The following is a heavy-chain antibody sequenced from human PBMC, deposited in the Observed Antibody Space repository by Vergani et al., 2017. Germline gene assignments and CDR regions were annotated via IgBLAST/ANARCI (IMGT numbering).Heavy chain of an antibody. CDR1: GYTFTSYA. J-gene: IGHJ3*02. D-gene: IGHD5-24*01. Sequence: QVQLVQSGAEVKKPGASVKVSCKASGYTFTSYAMHWVRQAPGQRLEWMGWINAGNGNTKYSQKFQGRVTITRDTSASTAYMELSSLRSEDTAVYYCARRRDGYINDAFDIWGQGTMVTVSS. CDR2: INAGNGNT. V-gene: IGHV1-3*01. CDR3: ARRRDGYINDAFDI.